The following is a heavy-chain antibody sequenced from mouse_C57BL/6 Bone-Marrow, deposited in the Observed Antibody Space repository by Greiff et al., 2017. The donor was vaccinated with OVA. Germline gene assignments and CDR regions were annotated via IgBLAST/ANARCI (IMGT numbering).Heavy chain of an antibody. CDR3: TTTIYYDYDVGFAY. D-gene: IGHD2-4*01. V-gene: IGHV14-4*01. CDR1: GFNIKDDY. CDR2: IDPENGDT. J-gene: IGHJ3*01. Sequence: DVQLVESGAELVRPGASVKLSCTASGFNIKDDYMHWVKQRPEQGLEWIGWIDPENGDTEYASKFQGKATITADTSSNTAYLQLSSLTSEDTAVYYCTTTIYYDYDVGFAYWGQGTLVTVSA.